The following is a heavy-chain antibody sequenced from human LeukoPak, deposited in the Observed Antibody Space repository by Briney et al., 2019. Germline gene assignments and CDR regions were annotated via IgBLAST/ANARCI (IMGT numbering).Heavy chain of an antibody. V-gene: IGHV3-48*03. Sequence: GGSLRLSCAASGFTFSSYEMNWVRQAPGKGLEWVSYISSSGGTIYYADSVKGRFTISRDNAKNSLYLQTNSLRAEDTAVYYCARDSYYGSGSYEGYWGQGTLVTVSS. CDR2: ISSSGGTI. D-gene: IGHD3-10*01. CDR1: GFTFSSYE. CDR3: ARDSYYGSGSYEGY. J-gene: IGHJ4*02.